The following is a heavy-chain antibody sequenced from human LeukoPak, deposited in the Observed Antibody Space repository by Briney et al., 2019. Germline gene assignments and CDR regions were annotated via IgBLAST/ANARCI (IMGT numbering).Heavy chain of an antibody. CDR3: ARGTVGANKGTGLDYYYGMDV. D-gene: IGHD1-26*01. J-gene: IGHJ6*02. V-gene: IGHV1-69*04. Sequence: SVKVSCKASGGTFSSYAISWVRQAPGQGLEWMGRIIPILGIANYAQKFQGRVTITADKSTSTAYMELSSLRSEDTAVYYCARGTVGANKGTGLDYYYGMDVWGQGTTVTVSS. CDR2: IIPILGIA. CDR1: GGTFSSYA.